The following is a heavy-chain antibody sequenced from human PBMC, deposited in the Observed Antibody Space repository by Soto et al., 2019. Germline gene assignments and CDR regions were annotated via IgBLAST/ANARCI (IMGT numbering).Heavy chain of an antibody. V-gene: IGHV4-30-4*01. D-gene: IGHD3-9*01. J-gene: IGHJ3*02. CDR3: ARDSYYDILTGYYSVAFDI. CDR2: IYYSGST. Sequence: PSETLSLTCTVSGGSISSGDYYWSWIRQPPGKGLEWIGYIYYSGSTYYNPSLKSRVTISVDTSKNQFSLKLSSVTAADTAVYYCARDSYYDILTGYYSVAFDIWGQGTMVTVSS. CDR1: GGSISSGDYY.